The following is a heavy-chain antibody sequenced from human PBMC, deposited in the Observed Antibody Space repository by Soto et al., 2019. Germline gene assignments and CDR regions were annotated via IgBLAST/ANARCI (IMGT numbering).Heavy chain of an antibody. V-gene: IGHV3-21*01. CDR1: GFTFSSYS. J-gene: IGHJ6*02. CDR2: ISSSSSYI. CDR3: ARDKGSPPGYYGMDV. Sequence: PGGSLRLSCAASGFTFSSYSMNWVRQAPGKGLEWVSSISSSSSYIYYADSVKGRFTISRDNAKNSLYLQMNSLRAEDTAVYYCARDKGSPPGYYGMDVWGQGTTVTVSS.